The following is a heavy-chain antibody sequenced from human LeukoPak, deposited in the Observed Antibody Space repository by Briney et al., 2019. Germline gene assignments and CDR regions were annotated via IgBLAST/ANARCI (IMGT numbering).Heavy chain of an antibody. D-gene: IGHD5-18*01. CDR1: GFTFSSYE. Sequence: GGSLRLSCAASGFTFSSYEMNWVRQAPGKGLEWVSYISSSGSTIYYADSVKGRFTISRDNARNTLYLQMNSLRAEDTAVYYCVRVRGYSYGSFDNWGQGTLVIVSS. CDR3: VRVRGYSYGSFDN. J-gene: IGHJ4*02. CDR2: ISSSGSTI. V-gene: IGHV3-48*03.